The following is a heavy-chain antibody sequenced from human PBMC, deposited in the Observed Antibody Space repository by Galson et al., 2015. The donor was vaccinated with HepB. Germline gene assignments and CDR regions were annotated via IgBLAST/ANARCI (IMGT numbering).Heavy chain of an antibody. J-gene: IGHJ4*02. D-gene: IGHD6-19*01. Sequence: PALVKPTQTLTLTCTFSGFSLSTSAVSMAWIRQPPGQALEWLALISGVDDTRYSPSLENRLNFYKDTSKNQVVLTMTNMDPVDTGTYYCARTVDPSGWSYYCDYWGQGTLVTVSS. CDR1: GFSLSTSAVS. CDR2: ISGVDDT. CDR3: ARTVDPSGWSYYCDY. V-gene: IGHV2-5*02.